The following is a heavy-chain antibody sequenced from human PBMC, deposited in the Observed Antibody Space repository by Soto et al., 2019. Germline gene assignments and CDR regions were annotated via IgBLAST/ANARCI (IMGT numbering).Heavy chain of an antibody. Sequence: GGSLRLSCAASGFTFSSYAMSWVRQAPGEGLEWVSAISGSGGSTYYADSVKGRFTISRDNSKNTLYLQMNSLRAEDTAVYYCAAWRSSSWYDAEYFQHWGQGTLVTVSS. CDR1: GFTFSSYA. CDR3: AAWRSSSWYDAEYFQH. CDR2: ISGSGGST. D-gene: IGHD6-13*01. V-gene: IGHV3-23*01. J-gene: IGHJ1*01.